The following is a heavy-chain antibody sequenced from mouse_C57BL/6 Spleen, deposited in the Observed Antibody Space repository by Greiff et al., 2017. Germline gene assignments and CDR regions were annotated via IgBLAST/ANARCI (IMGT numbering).Heavy chain of an antibody. CDR1: GYTFTSYW. J-gene: IGHJ4*01. D-gene: IGHD1-1*01. CDR2: IDPSDSYT. CDR3: ARSGFTTPSYAMDY. V-gene: IGHV1-69*01. Sequence: QVQLQQSGAELVMPGASVKLSCKASGYTFTSYWMHWVKQRPGQGLEWIGEIDPSDSYTNYNQKFKGKSTLTVDKSSSTAYMPLSSLTSEDSAVYYCARSGFTTPSYAMDYWGQGTSVTVSS.